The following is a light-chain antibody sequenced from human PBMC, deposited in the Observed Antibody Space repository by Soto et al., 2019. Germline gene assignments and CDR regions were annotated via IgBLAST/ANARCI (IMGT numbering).Light chain of an antibody. Sequence: EIVLTQSPGTLSLSPGERATLSCRASQSVSSSYLAWYQQKPGQAPRLLIHDASIRATGIPDRFSDSGSGTDFTLTISSLEPEDFAVYYCQHYGSAGTFGQGTKVDIK. CDR1: QSVSSSY. CDR2: DAS. J-gene: IGKJ1*01. V-gene: IGKV3-20*01. CDR3: QHYGSAGT.